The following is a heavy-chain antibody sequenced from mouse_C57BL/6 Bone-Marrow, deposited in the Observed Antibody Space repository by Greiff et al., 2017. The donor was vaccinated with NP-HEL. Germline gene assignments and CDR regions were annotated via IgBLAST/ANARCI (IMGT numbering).Heavy chain of an antibody. V-gene: IGHV1-55*01. CDR3: ARQDATVVAYYAMDY. J-gene: IGHJ4*01. D-gene: IGHD1-1*01. Sequence: VQLQQSGAELVKPGASVKMSCKASGYTFTSYWITWVKQRPGQGLEWIGDIYPGSGSTNYNEKFKSKATLTVDTSSSTAYMQLSSLTSEYSAVYYCARQDATVVAYYAMDYWGQGTSVTVSS. CDR2: IYPGSGST. CDR1: GYTFTSYW.